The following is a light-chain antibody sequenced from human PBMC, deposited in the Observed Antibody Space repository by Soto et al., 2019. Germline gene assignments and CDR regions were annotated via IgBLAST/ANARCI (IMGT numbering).Light chain of an antibody. J-gene: IGLJ1*01. Sequence: QSVLTHPPSVSGAPGQRVTISCTGSSSNFGAGNDVQWYQQLPGTAPKLLIFGNNNRPSGVPDRFSGSKSGTSASLAISGLQAEDEADYYCQSYDSSLRGYVFGTGTKLTVL. CDR3: QSYDSSLRGYV. V-gene: IGLV1-40*01. CDR1: SSNFGAGND. CDR2: GNN.